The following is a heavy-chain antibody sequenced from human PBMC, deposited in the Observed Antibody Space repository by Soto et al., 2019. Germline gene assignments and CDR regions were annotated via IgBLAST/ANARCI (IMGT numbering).Heavy chain of an antibody. CDR2: ISYNGSNK. Sequence: GGSLRLSCAASGFTFSRYSMNWVRQAPGKGLEWVAVISYNGSNKYYADSVKGRFTISRDNSKNTLYLQMNSLRAEDTAVYYCAKGSKWLASFDYWGQGTLVTVSS. CDR1: GFTFSRYS. D-gene: IGHD6-19*01. CDR3: AKGSKWLASFDY. J-gene: IGHJ4*02. V-gene: IGHV3-30*18.